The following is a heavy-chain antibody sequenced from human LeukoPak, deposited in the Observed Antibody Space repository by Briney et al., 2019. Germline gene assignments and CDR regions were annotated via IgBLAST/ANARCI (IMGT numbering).Heavy chain of an antibody. J-gene: IGHJ6*04. V-gene: IGHV3-48*03. CDR2: ISSSGSTI. CDR3: KSATDYYAMDV. D-gene: IGHD2-15*01. Sequence: PGGSLRLTCAASGFTFSSYEMNWVRQAPGKGLEWVSHISSSGSTIYYADSVKGRLTISRDNAKNSLYLQMNSLRAEDTAVYYCKSATDYYAMDVWGKGTTVTVSS. CDR1: GFTFSSYE.